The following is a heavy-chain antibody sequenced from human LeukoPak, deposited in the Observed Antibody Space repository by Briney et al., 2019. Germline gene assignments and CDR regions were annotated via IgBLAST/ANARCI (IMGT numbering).Heavy chain of an antibody. J-gene: IGHJ5*02. V-gene: IGHV1-8*03. D-gene: IGHD3-22*01. CDR3: ATESPRRQYYYDPNWFDP. CDR1: GYTFTSYD. CDR2: MNPNSGNT. Sequence: GASVKVSCKASGYTFTSYDINWVRQATGQGLEWMGWMNPNSGNTGYAQKFQGRVTITGNTSISTAYMELSSLRSEDTAVYYCATESPRRQYYYDPNWFDPWGQGTLVTVSS.